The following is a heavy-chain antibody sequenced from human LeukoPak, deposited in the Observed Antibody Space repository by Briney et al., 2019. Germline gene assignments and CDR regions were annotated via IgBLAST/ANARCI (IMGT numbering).Heavy chain of an antibody. D-gene: IGHD3-10*01. Sequence: ASVKVSCKASGYTFTGYYMHWVRQAPGQGLEWMGIINPSGGSTSYAQTFQGTVTMTRDMSTSKVYMEMRSLRYEDTAVYSCARDPLLWFGEAGGYMDVWGKGTTVTVSS. J-gene: IGHJ6*03. CDR2: INPSGGST. CDR1: GYTFTGYY. V-gene: IGHV1-46*01. CDR3: ARDPLLWFGEAGGYMDV.